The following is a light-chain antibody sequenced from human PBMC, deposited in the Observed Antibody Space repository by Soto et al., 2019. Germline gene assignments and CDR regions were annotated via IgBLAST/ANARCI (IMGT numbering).Light chain of an antibody. V-gene: IGKV1-5*03. CDR2: KAS. CDR1: QSISSW. J-gene: IGKJ4*01. Sequence: DLQMTQSPSTLSASVGDRVTITCRASQSISSWLAWYQQKPGKAHNLLIYKASSLESGVPSRFSGSGSGTEFTLTISSLQPDDFATYYCQQYNSYPLTFGGGTKVEIK. CDR3: QQYNSYPLT.